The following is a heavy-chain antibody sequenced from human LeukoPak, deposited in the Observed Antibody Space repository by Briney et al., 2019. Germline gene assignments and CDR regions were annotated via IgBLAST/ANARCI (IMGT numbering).Heavy chain of an antibody. Sequence: PGGSLRLSCAASGFTFSSYGMHWVRQAPGKGLEWVAFIRYDGSNKYYADSVKGRFTISRDNSKNTLYLQMNSLRAEDKAVYYCAKDTRTYYYDSSGYGDAFDIWGQGTMVTVSS. CDR3: AKDTRTYYYDSSGYGDAFDI. CDR2: IRYDGSNK. D-gene: IGHD3-22*01. J-gene: IGHJ3*02. CDR1: GFTFSSYG. V-gene: IGHV3-30*02.